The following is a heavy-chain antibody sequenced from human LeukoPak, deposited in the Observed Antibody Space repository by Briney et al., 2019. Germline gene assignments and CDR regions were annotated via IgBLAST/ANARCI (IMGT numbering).Heavy chain of an antibody. CDR3: ARGLRIHRMLGYYRGGSCPINGLDP. CDR2: INHSGST. D-gene: IGHD2-15*01. J-gene: IGHJ5*02. CDR1: GGSFSGYY. Sequence: SETLSLTCAGYGGSFSGYYWRWLRQPPGKGLEWIGEINHSGSTNYNPSLKTGVTISGDTSKSQFYQTLCPEAAADEGVYYCARGLRIHRMLGYYRGGSCPINGLDPGREETLDSV. V-gene: IGHV4-34*01.